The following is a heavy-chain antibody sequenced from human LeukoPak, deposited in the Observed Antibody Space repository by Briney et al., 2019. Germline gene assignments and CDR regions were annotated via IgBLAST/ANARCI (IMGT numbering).Heavy chain of an antibody. Sequence: SVKVSCKASGGTFSSYAISWVRQAPGQGLEWMGGIIPISGTANYAQKFQGRVTITADESTSTAYMELSSLRSEDTAVYYCARDSHSSGWTGDYWGQGTLVTVSS. CDR3: ARDSHSSGWTGDY. CDR2: IIPISGTA. CDR1: GGTFSSYA. D-gene: IGHD6-19*01. V-gene: IGHV1-69*13. J-gene: IGHJ4*02.